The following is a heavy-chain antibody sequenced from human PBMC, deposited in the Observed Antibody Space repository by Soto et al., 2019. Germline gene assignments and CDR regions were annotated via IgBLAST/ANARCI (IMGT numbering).Heavy chain of an antibody. J-gene: IGHJ4*02. CDR3: ARLRGVAAAGKL. Sequence: SETLSLTCTVSGGSISSNIYYWAWIRQPPGKGLEWIGSIYYSGSTYYNPSLKSRVTISVDTSKNQFSLKLSSVTAADTAVYHCARLRGVAAAGKLWGQGTLVTVSS. CDR2: IYYSGST. D-gene: IGHD6-13*01. V-gene: IGHV4-39*01. CDR1: GGSISSNIYY.